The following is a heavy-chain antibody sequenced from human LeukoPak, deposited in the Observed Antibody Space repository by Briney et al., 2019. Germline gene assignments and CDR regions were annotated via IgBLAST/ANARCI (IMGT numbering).Heavy chain of an antibody. CDR2: IKSKTDGGTT. Sequence: GGSLRLSCAASGFTFSNAWMSWVRQAPGKGLEWVGRIKSKTDGGTTDYAAPVKGTFTISSDDSTHTLYLQMTSLKTEDTAVYYCTTDTAMGNFDYWGQGTLVTVSS. J-gene: IGHJ4*02. D-gene: IGHD5-18*01. V-gene: IGHV3-15*01. CDR3: TTDTAMGNFDY. CDR1: GFTFSNAW.